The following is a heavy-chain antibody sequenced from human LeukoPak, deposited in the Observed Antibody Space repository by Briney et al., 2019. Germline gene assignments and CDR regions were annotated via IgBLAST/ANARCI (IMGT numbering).Heavy chain of an antibody. Sequence: TGGSLRLSCVASGFTFEKYVMNWVRQAPGKGLEWLATIYGSGVSISYADSVKGRFTISRDNSNNTLYLQMSSLRAEDTAMYFCAKDLGWELPAEAYWGQGVLVTVSS. CDR1: GFTFEKYV. CDR2: IYGSGVSI. V-gene: IGHV3-23*01. D-gene: IGHD1-26*01. CDR3: AKDLGWELPAEAY. J-gene: IGHJ4*02.